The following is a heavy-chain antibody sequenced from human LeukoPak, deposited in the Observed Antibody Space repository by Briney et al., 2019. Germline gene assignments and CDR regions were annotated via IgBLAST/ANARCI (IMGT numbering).Heavy chain of an antibody. J-gene: IGHJ5*02. D-gene: IGHD3-22*01. V-gene: IGHV3-23*01. CDR2: ISGSGGST. Sequence: WVRQAPGXXXEXXSAISGSGGSTYYADSVKGRFTISRDNSKNTLYLQMNSLRAEDTAVYYCAKVSYDSSGFWFDPWGQGTLVTVSS. CDR3: AKVSYDSSGFWFDP.